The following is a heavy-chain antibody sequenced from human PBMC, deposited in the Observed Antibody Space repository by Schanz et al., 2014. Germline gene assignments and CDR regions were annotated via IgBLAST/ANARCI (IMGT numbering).Heavy chain of an antibody. V-gene: IGHV3-23*04. CDR2: ISHSGGSK. CDR1: GFTFSSYA. D-gene: IGHD2-15*01. Sequence: EVLLVESGGGLVKPGGSLRLSCEASGFTFSSYAMSWVRQAPGKGLEWVSSISHSGGSKYYADSVKGRFTISRDNSENTLYLQMNSLSADDTAVFYCAKGMGYCSGGTCYDYYYYGLDVWGQGTTVTVSS. J-gene: IGHJ6*02. CDR3: AKGMGYCSGGTCYDYYYYGLDV.